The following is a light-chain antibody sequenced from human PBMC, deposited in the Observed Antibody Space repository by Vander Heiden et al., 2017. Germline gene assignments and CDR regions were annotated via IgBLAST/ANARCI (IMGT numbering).Light chain of an antibody. CDR2: EAS. V-gene: IGKV3-11*01. CDR1: HHMETF. J-gene: IGKJ4*01. Sequence: EVVLTQSPATLSLSPGERVTLSCRASHHMETFLAWYQQKPGQAPRLLFYEASNRATGIPARISGSGSGTDFTLTISSLEAEDSAVYYCQQSDSWPLTFGGGTTVEIK. CDR3: QQSDSWPLT.